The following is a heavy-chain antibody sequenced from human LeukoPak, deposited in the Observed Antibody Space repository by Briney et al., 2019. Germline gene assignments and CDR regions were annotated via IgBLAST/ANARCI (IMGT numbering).Heavy chain of an antibody. Sequence: PGGSLRLSCAASGFTFSSYRMSWVPQAPGKGPEWVANIKQDGSEKYYVDSVKGRFTISRDNAKNSLYLQMNSLRAEDTAVYYCAREGDIVVVPAAPGDVWGKGTTVTVSS. CDR1: GFTFSSYR. CDR2: IKQDGSEK. J-gene: IGHJ6*04. D-gene: IGHD2-2*01. V-gene: IGHV3-7*01. CDR3: AREGDIVVVPAAPGDV.